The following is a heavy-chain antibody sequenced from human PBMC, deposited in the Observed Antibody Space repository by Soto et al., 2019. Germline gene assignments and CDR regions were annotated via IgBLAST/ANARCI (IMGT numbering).Heavy chain of an antibody. CDR2: IYHNGNT. V-gene: IGHV4-30-2*01. Sequence: SETLSLTCTVSGGSISSGGYSWSWIRQPPGKGLEWIGNIYHNGNTYYNPSLKSPVTISIDRSKNQFFLKLNSVTTADTAVYYCDARYCLSRSCYDSSWGQGTLVNVSS. J-gene: IGHJ4*02. CDR3: DARYCLSRSCYDSS. CDR1: GGSISSGGYS. D-gene: IGHD2-2*01.